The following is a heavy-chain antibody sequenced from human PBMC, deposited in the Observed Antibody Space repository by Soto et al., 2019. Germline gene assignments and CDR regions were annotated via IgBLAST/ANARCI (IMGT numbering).Heavy chain of an antibody. CDR1: GYTFTSYG. J-gene: IGHJ6*02. D-gene: IGHD3-22*01. CDR2: ISAYNGNT. CDR3: ARDSGDYYYDSSGYRYYYYYYGMDV. V-gene: IGHV1-18*01. Sequence: ASVKVSCKASGYTFTSYGISWVRQAPGQGLEGMGWISAYNGNTNYAQKLQGRVTMTTDTSTSTAYMELRSLRSDDTAVYYCARDSGDYYYDSSGYRYYYYYYGMDVWGQGTTVTVSS.